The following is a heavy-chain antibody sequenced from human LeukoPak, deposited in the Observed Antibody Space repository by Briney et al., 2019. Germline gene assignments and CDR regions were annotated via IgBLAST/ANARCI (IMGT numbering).Heavy chain of an antibody. Sequence: GGSLRLSCAASGFTFSNAWMSWVRQAPGKGPEWVGRIKSKTDGGTTDYAAPVKGRFTISRDDSKNTLYLQMNSLRTEDTAVYYCMVLEWLGELSPVDYWGQGTLVTVSS. CDR1: GFTFSNAW. V-gene: IGHV3-15*01. CDR2: IKSKTDGGTT. CDR3: MVLEWLGELSPVDY. D-gene: IGHD3-10*01. J-gene: IGHJ4*02.